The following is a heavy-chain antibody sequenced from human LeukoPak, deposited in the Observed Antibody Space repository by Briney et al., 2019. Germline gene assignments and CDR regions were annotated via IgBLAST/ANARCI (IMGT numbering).Heavy chain of an antibody. V-gene: IGHV4-59*12. CDR3: ARPRYYGSGSRLDY. CDR2: IYYSGST. CDR1: GGSISSYY. D-gene: IGHD3-10*01. Sequence: KPSETLSLTCTVSGGSISSYYWSWIRQPPGKGLEWIGYIYYSGSTNYNPSLKSRVTISVDTSKNQFSLKLSSVTAADTAVYYCARPRYYGSGSRLDYWGQGTLVTVSS. J-gene: IGHJ4*02.